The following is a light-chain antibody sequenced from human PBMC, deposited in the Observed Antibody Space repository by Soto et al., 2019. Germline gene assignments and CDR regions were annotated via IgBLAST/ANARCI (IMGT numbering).Light chain of an antibody. V-gene: IGLV4-69*01. J-gene: IGLJ2*01. CDR2: INSDGSH. CDR1: SGHSSFA. Sequence: QPVLTQSPSASASLGASVKLTCTLSSGHSSFAIAWHQQQPENGPRYLMKINSDGSHTKGDGIPDRFSGSGSGAERYLTISSLQSEDEAEYYCQTWGTGIVFGGGTKLTVL. CDR3: QTWGTGIV.